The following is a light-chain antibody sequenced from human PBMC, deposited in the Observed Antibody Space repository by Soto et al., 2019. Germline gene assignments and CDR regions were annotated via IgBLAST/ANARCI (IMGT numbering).Light chain of an antibody. CDR3: QHYGSSLFFT. Sequence: EIVLTQSPGTLSLSPGERATLSCRASQSVSSSYLAWYQQKPGQAPRLLIYGASSRATGIPDRFSGSGSGTDFTLTISRLEPEDFAVYYCQHYGSSLFFTFGPGIKVDIK. CDR1: QSVSSSY. J-gene: IGKJ3*01. V-gene: IGKV3-20*01. CDR2: GAS.